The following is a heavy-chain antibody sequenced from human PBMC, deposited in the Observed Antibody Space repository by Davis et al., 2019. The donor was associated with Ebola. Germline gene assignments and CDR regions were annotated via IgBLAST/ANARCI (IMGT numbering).Heavy chain of an antibody. V-gene: IGHV3-64D*06. CDR3: AKSGLSFGVVKYHYGMDV. CDR2: ISDNGVAT. J-gene: IGHJ6*04. CDR1: GFTFSSYA. Sequence: GESLKISCSASGFTFSSYAMHWVRQTPGKGLQHVSAISDNGVATFYADAVRDRFTISRDNSKKTMYLQMNSLRGEDTAVYYCAKSGLSFGVVKYHYGMDVWGKGTTVTVSS. D-gene: IGHD3-3*01.